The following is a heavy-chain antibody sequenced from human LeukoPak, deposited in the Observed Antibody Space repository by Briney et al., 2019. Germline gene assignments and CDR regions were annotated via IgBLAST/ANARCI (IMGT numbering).Heavy chain of an antibody. V-gene: IGHV3-30*02. Sequence: GGSLRLSCAASGFTVSSNYMSWVRQAPGKGLEWVAYIQYDGSNEQYADSVKGRFSISRDSSKNILYLQMNSLRAEDTAVYYCAKDRCSNGIGCYYYYMDVWGKGTTVTISS. CDR3: AKDRCSNGIGCYYYYMDV. CDR1: GFTVSSNY. D-gene: IGHD2-8*01. J-gene: IGHJ6*03. CDR2: IQYDGSNE.